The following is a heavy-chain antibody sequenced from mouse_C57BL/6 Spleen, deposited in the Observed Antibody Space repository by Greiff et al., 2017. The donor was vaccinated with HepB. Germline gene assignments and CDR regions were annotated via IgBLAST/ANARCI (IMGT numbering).Heavy chain of an antibody. Sequence: DVMLVESGGGLVKPGGSLKLSCAASGFTFSDYGMHWVRQAPEKGLEWVAYISSGSSTIYYADTVKGRFTISRDNAKNTPFLQMTSLRSEDTAMYYCASPRYTSVVDWYFDDWGQGTTVTVSS. CDR2: ISSGSSTI. CDR3: ASPRYTSVVDWYFDD. J-gene: IGHJ1*01. D-gene: IGHD1-1*01. CDR1: GFTFSDYG. V-gene: IGHV5-17*01.